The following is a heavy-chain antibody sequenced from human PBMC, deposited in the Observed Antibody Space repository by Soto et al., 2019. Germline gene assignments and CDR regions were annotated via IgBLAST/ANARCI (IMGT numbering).Heavy chain of an antibody. CDR2: IYDSGST. Sequence: SETLSHTCTFSAGSIISGDYYWRWIRQPPRKGLQWIGYIYDSGSTYYNPSLKSRVTISVDTSKNQFSLKLSSVTAADTAVYYCGSQEKMWSGYYVDYYYGMDVWGQGTTVTVSS. J-gene: IGHJ6*02. V-gene: IGHV4-30-4*01. D-gene: IGHD3-3*01. CDR3: GSQEKMWSGYYVDYYYGMDV. CDR1: AGSIISGDYY.